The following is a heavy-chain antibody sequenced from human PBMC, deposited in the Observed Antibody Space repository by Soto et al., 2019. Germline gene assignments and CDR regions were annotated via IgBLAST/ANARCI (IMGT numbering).Heavy chain of an antibody. V-gene: IGHV3-33*08. J-gene: IGHJ3*02. CDR2: IRFDGSDE. CDR3: ARTLYDYGDYRLEEGASDI. Sequence: GGSLRLSCAASASIFKGHGMHWVRQAPGKGLEWVAVIRFDGSDEHYGDSVEGRFTISRDNAKNMLYLQMNSLRAEDTAVYYCARTLYDYGDYRLEEGASDIWGQGTMVTLSS. CDR1: ASIFKGHG. D-gene: IGHD4-17*01.